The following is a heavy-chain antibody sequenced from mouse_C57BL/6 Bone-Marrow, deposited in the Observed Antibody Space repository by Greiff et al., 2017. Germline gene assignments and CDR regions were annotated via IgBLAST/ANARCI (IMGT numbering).Heavy chain of an antibody. D-gene: IGHD2-2*01. V-gene: IGHV1-9*01. CDR1: GYTFTGYW. J-gene: IGHJ2*01. CDR3: ARLRTLLWLRRDDFDY. CDR2: ILPGSGST. Sequence: QVQLKESGAELMKPGASVKLSCKATGYTFTGYWIEWVKQRPGHGLEWIGEILPGSGSTNYNEKFKGKATFTADTSSNTAYMQLSSLTTEDSAIYYCARLRTLLWLRRDDFDYWGQGTTLTVSS.